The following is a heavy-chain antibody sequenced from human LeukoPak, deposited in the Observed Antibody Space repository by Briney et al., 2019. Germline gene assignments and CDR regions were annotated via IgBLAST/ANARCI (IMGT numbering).Heavy chain of an antibody. CDR3: ARDSSYSSSSNFDY. Sequence: GRSLRLSCAASGFTFSSYAMHWVRQAPGKGLEWVAVISYDGSNKYYADSVKGRFTISRDNSKNTLYLQMNSLRAEDTAVYYCARDSSYSSSSNFDYWGQGTLVTVSS. CDR2: ISYDGSNK. CDR1: GFTFSSYA. D-gene: IGHD6-6*01. V-gene: IGHV3-30-3*01. J-gene: IGHJ4*02.